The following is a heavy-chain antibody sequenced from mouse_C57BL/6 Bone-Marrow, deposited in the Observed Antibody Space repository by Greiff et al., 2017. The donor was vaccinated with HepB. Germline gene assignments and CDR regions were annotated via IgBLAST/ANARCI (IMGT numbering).Heavy chain of an antibody. CDR2: ISYDGSN. J-gene: IGHJ2*01. D-gene: IGHD1-1*01. CDR3: AKYYGSSYYFDY. CDR1: GYSITSGYY. Sequence: EVKLVESGPGLVKPSQSLSLTCSVTGYSITSGYYWNWIRQFPGNKLEWMGYISYDGSNNYNPSLKNRISITRDTSKNQFFLKLNSVTTEDTATYYCAKYYGSSYYFDYWGQGTTLTVSS. V-gene: IGHV3-6*01.